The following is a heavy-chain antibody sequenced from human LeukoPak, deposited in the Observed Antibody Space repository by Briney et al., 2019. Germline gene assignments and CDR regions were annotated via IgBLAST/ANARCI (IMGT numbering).Heavy chain of an antibody. Sequence: PGGSLRLSCAASGFTFSTYEMNWVRQAPGKGLEWVSAIGGSGDFTYYAEYVRGRFTISRDNSKKTLYLQMNSLRAEDTAVYYCAKADRGWGVITKDWGQGTLVTVSS. J-gene: IGHJ4*02. D-gene: IGHD3-10*01. CDR3: AKADRGWGVITKD. V-gene: IGHV3-23*01. CDR1: GFTFSTYE. CDR2: IGGSGDFT.